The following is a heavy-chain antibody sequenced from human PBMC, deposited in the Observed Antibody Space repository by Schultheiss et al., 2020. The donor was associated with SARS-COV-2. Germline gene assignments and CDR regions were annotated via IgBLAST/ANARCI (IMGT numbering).Heavy chain of an antibody. J-gene: IGHJ4*02. CDR1: GFTFDDYA. CDR2: ISGSGGST. V-gene: IGHV3-9*01. D-gene: IGHD6-13*01. Sequence: GGSLRLSCAASGFTFDDYAMHWVRQAPGKGLEWVSAISGSGGSTYYADSVKGRFTISRDNAKNSLYLQMNSLRAEDTALYYCAKDGGIEYSSSWIDYWGQGTLVTVSS. CDR3: AKDGGIEYSSSWIDY.